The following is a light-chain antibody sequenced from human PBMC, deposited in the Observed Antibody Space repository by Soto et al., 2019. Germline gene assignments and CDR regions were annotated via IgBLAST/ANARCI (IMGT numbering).Light chain of an antibody. CDR3: QQTYTTPEIT. CDR1: QSITGW. J-gene: IGKJ5*01. V-gene: IGKV1-39*01. CDR2: GAS. Sequence: DIQMTQSPSTLSASVGDRVTITCRASQSITGWLAWYQLKPGKAPNLLMYGASYLKSGVPTRFSGSGSGTDFTLTISSPQPEDFAIYYCQQTYTTPEITFGQGTRLGL.